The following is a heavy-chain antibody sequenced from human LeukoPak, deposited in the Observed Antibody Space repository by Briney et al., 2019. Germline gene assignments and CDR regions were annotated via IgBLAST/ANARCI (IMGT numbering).Heavy chain of an antibody. CDR2: FDPEDGET. CDR1: GYTLTELS. CDR3: ATAFHSGWTHQDAFDI. V-gene: IGHV1-24*01. J-gene: IGHJ3*02. D-gene: IGHD6-19*01. Sequence: ASVKVSCKVSGYTLTELSMHWVRQAPGKGLEWMGGFDPEDGETIYAQKFQGRVTMTEDTSTDTAYMELSSLRSEDTAVYYCATAFHSGWTHQDAFDIWGRGTMVTVSS.